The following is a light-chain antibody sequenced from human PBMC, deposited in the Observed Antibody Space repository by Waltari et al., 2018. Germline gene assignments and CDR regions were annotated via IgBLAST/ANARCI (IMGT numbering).Light chain of an antibody. CDR1: QRVTSIS. CDR2: GTS. J-gene: IGKJ4*01. CDR3: QQYDGEVVT. Sequence: EIVLTQSPGTLSLSPGERATVSCRASQRVTSISLSWYQQKLGQAPRLLIYGTSSSATGTPDRFSGSGSGTDFTLTISRLEPEDVAVYYCQQYDGEVVTFGGGTKVEI. V-gene: IGKV3-20*01.